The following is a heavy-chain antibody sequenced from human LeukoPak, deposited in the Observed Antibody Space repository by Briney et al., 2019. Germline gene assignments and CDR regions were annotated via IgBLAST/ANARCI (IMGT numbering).Heavy chain of an antibody. Sequence: PGGSLRLSCAASGFTLSSYAMSWVRQAPGKGLEWVSAISGSGGSTYYADSVKGRFTISRDNSKNTLYLQMNSLRAEDTAVYYCAKGNGYCSSTSCHNWFDPWGQGTLVTVSS. V-gene: IGHV3-23*01. CDR1: GFTLSSYA. CDR2: ISGSGGST. J-gene: IGHJ5*02. D-gene: IGHD2-2*01. CDR3: AKGNGYCSSTSCHNWFDP.